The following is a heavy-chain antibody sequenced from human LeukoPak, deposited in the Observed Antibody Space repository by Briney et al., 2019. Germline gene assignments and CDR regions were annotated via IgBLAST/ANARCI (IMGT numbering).Heavy chain of an antibody. CDR3: ARGAPRLLRFLEWLDWFDP. J-gene: IGHJ5*02. CDR2: INHSGST. V-gene: IGHV4-34*01. D-gene: IGHD3-3*01. Sequence: SETLSLTCAVYGGSFSGYYRSWIRQPPGKGLEWIGEINHSGSTNYNPSLKSRVTISVDTSKNQFSLKLSSVTAADTAVYYCARGAPRLLRFLEWLDWFDPWGQGTLVTVSS. CDR1: GGSFSGYY.